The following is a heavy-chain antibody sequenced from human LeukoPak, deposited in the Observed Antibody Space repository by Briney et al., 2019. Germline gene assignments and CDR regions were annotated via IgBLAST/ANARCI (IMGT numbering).Heavy chain of an antibody. CDR2: ISGSGGNT. D-gene: IGHD3-9*01. CDR1: AFTFSSAE. CDR3: AKVNWAATGHY. V-gene: IGHV3-23*01. Sequence: PGGSLRLSCAASAFTFSSAEMNWVRRAPGKGLEWVSGISGSGGNTYYADSVKGRFTISRDNSKNTLYLHMNSLRAEDTAVYYCAKVNWAATGHYWGQGTLVTVSS. J-gene: IGHJ4*02.